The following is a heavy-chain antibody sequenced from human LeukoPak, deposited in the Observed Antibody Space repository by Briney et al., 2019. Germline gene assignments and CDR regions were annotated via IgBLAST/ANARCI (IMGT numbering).Heavy chain of an antibody. Sequence: PSETLSLTCSVSGATISSSYWSWLRQPPGKGLEWIAHIYNRDTNYNPSLQSRVTISLDTSKNQFSLELTSVTAADTAVYYCAKNGRTWPSWGRGTLVTVSS. CDR3: AKNGRTWPS. CDR1: GATISSSY. D-gene: IGHD2-8*01. J-gene: IGHJ5*02. CDR2: IYNRDT. V-gene: IGHV4-59*03.